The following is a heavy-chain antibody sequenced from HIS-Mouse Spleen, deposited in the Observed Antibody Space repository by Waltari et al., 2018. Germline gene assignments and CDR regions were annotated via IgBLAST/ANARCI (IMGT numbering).Heavy chain of an antibody. V-gene: IGHV4-39*07. CDR2: IYYSGST. CDR3: AREIPYSSSWYDWYFDL. D-gene: IGHD6-13*01. J-gene: IGHJ2*01. Sequence: QLQLQESVPGLVKPSETLSLTCTVPGCSISSSSYYWGWIRQSPGKGLEWIGSIYYSGSTYYNPSLKSRVTISVDTSKNQFSLKLSSVTAADTAVYYCAREIPYSSSWYDWYFDLWGRGTLVTVSS. CDR1: GCSISSSSYY.